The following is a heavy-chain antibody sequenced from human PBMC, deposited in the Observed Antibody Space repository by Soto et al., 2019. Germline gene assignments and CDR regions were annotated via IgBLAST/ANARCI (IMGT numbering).Heavy chain of an antibody. J-gene: IGHJ4*02. CDR3: AKDPFIRSWTKYFYY. Sequence: PGGSLRLSCAASGFTFSSYAMSWVRQAPGKGLEWVSAISGSGGSTYYADSVKGRFTISRDNSKNTLYLQMNSLRAEDTAVYYCAKDPFIRSWTKYFYYWGQGTLVTVSS. V-gene: IGHV3-23*01. D-gene: IGHD6-13*01. CDR1: GFTFSSYA. CDR2: ISGSGGST.